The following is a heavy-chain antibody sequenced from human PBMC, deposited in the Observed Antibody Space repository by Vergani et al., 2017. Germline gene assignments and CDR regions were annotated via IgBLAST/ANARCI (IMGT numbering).Heavy chain of an antibody. CDR1: GFTFSKAW. Sequence: EVQLVESGGGLVKPGGSLRLSCAASGFTFSKAWMSWVRQAPGKGLEWVGRIKSKTDGGTTDYAAPVKGRFTISRDDSKNTLYLQMNSLKTEDTAVYYCTTEFIVVDIDIWGQGTMVTVSS. V-gene: IGHV3-15*01. D-gene: IGHD2-21*01. CDR2: IKSKTDGGTT. J-gene: IGHJ3*02. CDR3: TTEFIVVDIDI.